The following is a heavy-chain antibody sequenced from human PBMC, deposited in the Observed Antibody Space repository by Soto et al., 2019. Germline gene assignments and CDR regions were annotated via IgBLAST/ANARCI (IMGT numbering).Heavy chain of an antibody. CDR1: GFTFDSSW. D-gene: IGHD1-1*01. CDR3: TRWDYNGATAFHI. J-gene: IGHJ3*02. V-gene: IGHV3-74*01. CDR2: IDGDGTRT. Sequence: EVQLVESGGGLVQPGGSLRLSCAASGFTFDSSWMHWVGQAAGKGLAWVSRIDGDGTRTSYADSVKGPFTISRDNDKNTVYLQIASLRVEDTAVYYCTRWDYNGATAFHIWGQGTMVTVSS.